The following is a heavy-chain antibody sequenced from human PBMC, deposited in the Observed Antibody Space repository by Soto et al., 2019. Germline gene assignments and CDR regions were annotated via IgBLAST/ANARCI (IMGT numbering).Heavy chain of an antibody. J-gene: IGHJ4*02. CDR3: ARVRIAAAGYYFDY. CDR1: GFNFSDYY. V-gene: IGHV3-11*06. D-gene: IGHD6-13*01. CDR2: ISSSSYT. Sequence: GGSLRLSCAASGFNFSDYYMSWIRQAPGKGLEWVSYISSSSYTNYADSVKGRFTISRDNAKNSLYLQMNSLRAEDTAVYYCARVRIAAAGYYFDYWGQGTLVTVSS.